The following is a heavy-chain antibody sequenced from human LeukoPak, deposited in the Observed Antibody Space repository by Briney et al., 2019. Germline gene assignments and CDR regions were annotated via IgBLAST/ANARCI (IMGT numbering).Heavy chain of an antibody. CDR3: ARAASYNYNNRPYLFDS. J-gene: IGHJ4*02. CDR2: IGAFGDT. Sequence: GGSLRLSCAASGFAFSSYDMHWVRQASGKGLEWGSGIGAFGDTYYGVAVRGRFTISRDKAKNSLYLQMNSLGAGDTAVYFCARAASYNYNNRPYLFDSWGEGTLVAVSS. V-gene: IGHV3-13*01. CDR1: GFAFSSYD. D-gene: IGHD3-10*01.